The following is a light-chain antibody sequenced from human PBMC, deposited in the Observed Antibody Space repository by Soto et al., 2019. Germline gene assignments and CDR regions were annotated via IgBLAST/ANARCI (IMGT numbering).Light chain of an antibody. CDR3: QQYNDWPPAWT. Sequence: DIVMTQSPATLSVSPGERATLSCRASQSVSSNLAWYQQKPGQAPRLLIYGASSRANGIPARFSGSGSGTEFTLTISGLQSEDFAVYYCQQYNDWPPAWTFGQGTKVDI. V-gene: IGKV3-15*01. CDR1: QSVSSN. J-gene: IGKJ1*01. CDR2: GAS.